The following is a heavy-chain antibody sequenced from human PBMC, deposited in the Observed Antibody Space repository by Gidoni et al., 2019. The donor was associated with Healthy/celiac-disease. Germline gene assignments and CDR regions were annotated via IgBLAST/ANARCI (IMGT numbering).Heavy chain of an antibody. CDR1: GFPFSSYG. CDR2: ISYDGSNK. Sequence: QVQLVESGGGVVQPGRSLRLSCAASGFPFSSYGMHWVRQAPGKGLEWVAVISYDGSNKYYADSVKGRFTISRDNSKNTLYLQMNSRRAEDTAVYYCAKDTGSIYYGMDVWGQGTTVTVSS. V-gene: IGHV3-30*18. D-gene: IGHD4-17*01. J-gene: IGHJ6*02. CDR3: AKDTGSIYYGMDV.